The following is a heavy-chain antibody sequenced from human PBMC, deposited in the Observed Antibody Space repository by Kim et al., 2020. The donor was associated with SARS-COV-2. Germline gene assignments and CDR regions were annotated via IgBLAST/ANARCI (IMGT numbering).Heavy chain of an antibody. V-gene: IGHV3-21*01. CDR2: ISSSSSYI. CDR3: ARDGIAVAGKHYYYGMDV. Sequence: GGSLRLSCAASGFTFSSYSMNWVRQAPGKGLEWVSSISSSSSYIYYADSVKGRFTISRDNAKNSLYLQMNSLRAEDTAVYYCARDGIAVAGKHYYYGMDVWGQGTTVTVSS. D-gene: IGHD6-19*01. CDR1: GFTFSSYS. J-gene: IGHJ6*02.